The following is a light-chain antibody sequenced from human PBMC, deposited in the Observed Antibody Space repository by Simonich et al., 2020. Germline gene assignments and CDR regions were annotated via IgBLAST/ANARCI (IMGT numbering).Light chain of an antibody. CDR3: QVWDSSSDLVV. V-gene: IGLV3-21*03. Sequence: SYVLTQPPSVSVAPGKTARITCGGNNIGSKSVHWDQQKPGQAPVLVGYDDSDRPSGIPERFSGSNSGNTATLTISRVEAGDEADYYCQVWDSSSDLVVFGGGTKLTVL. CDR2: DDS. CDR1: NIGSKS. J-gene: IGLJ2*01.